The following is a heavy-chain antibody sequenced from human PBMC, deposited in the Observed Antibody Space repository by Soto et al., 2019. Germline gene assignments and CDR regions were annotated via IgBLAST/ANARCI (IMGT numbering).Heavy chain of an antibody. D-gene: IGHD3-3*01. CDR2: ISYDGSNK. CDR3: AKDHYDFWSGYRFPDYYYGLDV. V-gene: IGHV3-30*18. J-gene: IGHJ6*02. CDR1: GFTFSSYG. Sequence: GGSLRLSCAASGFTFSSYGMHWVRQAPGKGLEWVAVISYDGSNKYYADSVKGRFTISRDNSKNTLYLQMNSLRAEDTAVYYCAKDHYDFWSGYRFPDYYYGLDVWGQGTSVTVSS.